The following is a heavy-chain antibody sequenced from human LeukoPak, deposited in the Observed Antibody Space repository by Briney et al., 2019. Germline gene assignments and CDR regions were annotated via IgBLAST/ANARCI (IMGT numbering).Heavy chain of an antibody. D-gene: IGHD3-10*01. CDR3: ARDKHRFERFGELTDY. CDR1: GFTFRSYS. J-gene: IGHJ4*02. V-gene: IGHV3-48*01. Sequence: GGSLRLSCAASGFTFRSYSMNWVRQAPGKGLEWVSYISSSSSTIYYADSVKGRFTISRDNAKNSLYLQMNSLRAEDTAVYYCARDKHRFERFGELTDYWGQGTLVTVSS. CDR2: ISSSSSTI.